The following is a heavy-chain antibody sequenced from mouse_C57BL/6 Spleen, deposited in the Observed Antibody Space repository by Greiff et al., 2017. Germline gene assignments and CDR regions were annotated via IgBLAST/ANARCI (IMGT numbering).Heavy chain of an antibody. V-gene: IGHV1-82*01. D-gene: IGHD2-5*01. Sequence: VQRVESGPELVKPGASVKISCKASGYAFSSSWMNWVKQRPGKGLEWIGRIYPGDGDTNYNGKFKGKATLTADKSSSTAYMQLSSLTSEDSAVYFCARDSNYGYYAMDYWGQGTSVTVSS. CDR1: GYAFSSSW. CDR3: ARDSNYGYYAMDY. J-gene: IGHJ4*01. CDR2: IYPGDGDT.